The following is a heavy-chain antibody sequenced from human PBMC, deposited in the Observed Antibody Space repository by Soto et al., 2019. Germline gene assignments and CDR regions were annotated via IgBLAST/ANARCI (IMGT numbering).Heavy chain of an antibody. CDR3: AVRRNTFGLDY. Sequence: GGSLRLSCAASGFTFSSYWMHWVRQAPGKGLVWVSRINSDGSSTNYADSVKGRFTISRDNAKNTLHLQMNSLRAEDTAIYYCAVRRNTFGLDYWGQGTLVTVSS. CDR2: INSDGSST. V-gene: IGHV3-74*01. D-gene: IGHD3-16*01. J-gene: IGHJ4*02. CDR1: GFTFSSYW.